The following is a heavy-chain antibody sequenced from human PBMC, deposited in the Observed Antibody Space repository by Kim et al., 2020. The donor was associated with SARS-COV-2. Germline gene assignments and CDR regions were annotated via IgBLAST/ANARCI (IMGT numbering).Heavy chain of an antibody. V-gene: IGHV4-59*01. CDR3: ARSYYDILTGYWIAFDY. CDR1: GGSISSYY. D-gene: IGHD3-9*01. J-gene: IGHJ4*01. Sequence: SETLSLTCTVSGGSISSYYWSWIRQPPGKGLEWIGYIYYSGSTNYNPSLKSRVTISVDTSKNQFSLKLSSVTAADTAVYYCARSYYDILTGYWIAFDYLG. CDR2: IYYSGST.